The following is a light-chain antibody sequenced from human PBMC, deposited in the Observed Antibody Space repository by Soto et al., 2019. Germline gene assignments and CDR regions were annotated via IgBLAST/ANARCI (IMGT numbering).Light chain of an antibody. J-gene: IGLJ3*02. Sequence: QSALTQPRSVSASPGQSVAISCTGSSRDVGGYTYVSWYQQCPGKAPRLLIYDVNKRPSGVPDRFSGSKSGNTASLTISGLQAEDEADYYCCSYAGTYIWLFGGGTKLTVL. V-gene: IGLV2-11*01. CDR3: CSYAGTYIWL. CDR2: DVN. CDR1: SRDVGGYTY.